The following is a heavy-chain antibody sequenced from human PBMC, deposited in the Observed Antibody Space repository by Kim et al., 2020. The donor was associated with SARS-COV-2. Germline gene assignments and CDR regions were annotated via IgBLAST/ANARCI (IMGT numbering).Heavy chain of an antibody. V-gene: IGHV3-33*01. CDR3: ARGPVDPKDGWYFDV. Sequence: GGSLRLSCAASGFSSSSYGMHWVRQAPGKGLEWVAYISYDGSDKFYADSVKGRFTISRDNSNNTLSLQTNSLRAEDTAVFYCARGPVDPKDGWYFDVWGRGTLVTVSS. D-gene: IGHD2-15*01. J-gene: IGHJ2*01. CDR1: GFSSSSYG. CDR2: ISYDGSDK.